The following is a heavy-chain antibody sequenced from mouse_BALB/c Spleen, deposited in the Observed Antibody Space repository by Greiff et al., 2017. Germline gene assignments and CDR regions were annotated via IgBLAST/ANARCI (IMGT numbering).Heavy chain of an antibody. J-gene: IGHJ4*01. Sequence: EVKLVESGGGLVKPGGSLKLSCAASGFTFSSYAMSWVRQTPEKRLEWVASISSGGSTYYPDSVKGRFTISRDNARNILYLQMSSLRSEDTAMYYCAREVYYGYRYAMDYWGQGTSVTVSS. CDR1: GFTFSSYA. CDR3: AREVYYGYRYAMDY. D-gene: IGHD1-2*01. V-gene: IGHV5-6-5*01. CDR2: ISSGGST.